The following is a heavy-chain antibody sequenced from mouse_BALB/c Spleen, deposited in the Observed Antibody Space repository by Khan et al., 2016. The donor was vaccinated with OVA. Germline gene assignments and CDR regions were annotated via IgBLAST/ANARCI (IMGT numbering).Heavy chain of an antibody. CDR2: IDPANGNT. CDR1: GYNIKDTY. V-gene: IGHV14-3*02. J-gene: IGHJ2*01. CDR3: ARINA. Sequence: VQLQQSGAELVKPGASVKLSCTASGYNIKDTYMRWVKQRPEQGLEWIGRIDPANGNTKYDPKFQGKATITADTSSNTAYLQLSSLTSEDTAVXYCARINAWGQGTTLTVSS.